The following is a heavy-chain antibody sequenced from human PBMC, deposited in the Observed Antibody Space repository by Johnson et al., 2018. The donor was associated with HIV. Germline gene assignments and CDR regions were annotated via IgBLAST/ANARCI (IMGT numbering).Heavy chain of an antibody. J-gene: IGHJ3*02. Sequence: QVQLVESGGGLVQPGGSLRLSCAASGFTFSSYWMTWVRQAPGKGLEWVAVISYDGSNKYYVYSVKGRFTISRDNSKNTLYLQMNSLRAEDTAVYCCAKGGQWELLAAFDIWGQGTMVTVSS. CDR1: GFTFSSYW. V-gene: IGHV3-30*18. CDR2: ISYDGSNK. CDR3: AKGGQWELLAAFDI. D-gene: IGHD1-26*01.